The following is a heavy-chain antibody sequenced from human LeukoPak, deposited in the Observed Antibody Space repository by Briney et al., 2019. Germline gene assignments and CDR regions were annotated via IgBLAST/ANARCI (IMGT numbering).Heavy chain of an antibody. J-gene: IGHJ3*02. Sequence: PSETLSLTCAVYGGSFSGYYWSWIRQPPGKGLEWIGEINHSGSTNYNPSLKSRVTISVDTSKNQFSLKLSSVTAADTAVYYCARVSGSAMVAFDIWGQGTMVTVSS. CDR2: INHSGST. D-gene: IGHD2-2*01. CDR1: GGSFSGYY. V-gene: IGHV4-34*01. CDR3: ARVSGSAMVAFDI.